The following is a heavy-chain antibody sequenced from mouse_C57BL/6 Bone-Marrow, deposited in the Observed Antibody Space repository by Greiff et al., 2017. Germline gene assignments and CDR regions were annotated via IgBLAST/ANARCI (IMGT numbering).Heavy chain of an antibody. CDR1: GYTFTSYW. CDR3: ARSGPLGRSFDY. Sequence: QVQLQQSGAELVKPGASVKMSCKASGYTFTSYWITWVKQRPGQGLEWIGDIYPTSGRTNYNEKFKSKAILTVDTSSNTAYMQLSSLTSEDSAVFYGARSGPLGRSFDYWGQGTTLTGSS. V-gene: IGHV1-55*01. J-gene: IGHJ2*01. CDR2: IYPTSGRT. D-gene: IGHD4-1*01.